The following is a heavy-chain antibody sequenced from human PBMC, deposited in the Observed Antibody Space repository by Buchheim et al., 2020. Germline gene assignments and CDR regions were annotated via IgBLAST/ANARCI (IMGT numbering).Heavy chain of an antibody. Sequence: EVQLVESGGGLVQPGGSLRLSCAASGFTFSSYWMSWVRQAPGKGLEWVANIKQDGSEKYYVDSVKGRFTISRDNAQNSLYLQMNSLRAEDTAVYYCARVSSSSGWSLGGYFDYWGQGTL. D-gene: IGHD6-19*01. J-gene: IGHJ4*02. CDR3: ARVSSSSGWSLGGYFDY. V-gene: IGHV3-7*03. CDR2: IKQDGSEK. CDR1: GFTFSSYW.